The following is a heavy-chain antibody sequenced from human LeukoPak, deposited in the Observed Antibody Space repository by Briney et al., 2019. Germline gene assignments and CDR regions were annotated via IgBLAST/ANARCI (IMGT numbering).Heavy chain of an antibody. D-gene: IGHD4-11*01. J-gene: IGHJ4*02. V-gene: IGHV1-8*03. Sequence: GASVKVSCKASGYTFTSYDINWVRQATGQGLEWMGWMNPNSGNTGYAQKFQGRVTITRNTSISTAYMELSSLRSEDTAEYYCARGPIITTVTTAYYFDYWGQGTLVTVSS. CDR3: ARGPIITTVTTAYYFDY. CDR2: MNPNSGNT. CDR1: GYTFTSYD.